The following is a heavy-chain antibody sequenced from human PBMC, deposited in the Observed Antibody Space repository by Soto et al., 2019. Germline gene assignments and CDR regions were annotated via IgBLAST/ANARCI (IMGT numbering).Heavy chain of an antibody. J-gene: IGHJ6*02. CDR1: GYTLTGYY. CDR2: INPNSGGT. Sequence: AASVKVSCKASGYTLTGYYMHWVRQAPGQGLEWMGWINPNSGGTNYAQKFQGWVTMTRDTSISTAYMELSRLRSDDTAVYYCARAHDYGDSDYYYYGMDVWGQGTTVTVSS. V-gene: IGHV1-2*04. CDR3: ARAHDYGDSDYYYYGMDV. D-gene: IGHD4-17*01.